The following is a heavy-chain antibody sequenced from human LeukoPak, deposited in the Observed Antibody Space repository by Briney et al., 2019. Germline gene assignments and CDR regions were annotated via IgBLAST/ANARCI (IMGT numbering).Heavy chain of an antibody. J-gene: IGHJ6*02. CDR1: GFTFSGSA. D-gene: IGHD3-3*01. V-gene: IGHV3-48*02. CDR2: ISSSSSTI. CDR3: ARVLGYDFWSGYYTGDYYGMDV. Sequence: PGGSLRLSCAASGFTFSGSAMHWVRQAPGKGLEWVSYISSSSSTIYYADSVKGRFTISRDNAKNSLYLQMNSLRDEDTAVYYCARVLGYDFWSGYYTGDYYGMDVWGQGTTVTVSS.